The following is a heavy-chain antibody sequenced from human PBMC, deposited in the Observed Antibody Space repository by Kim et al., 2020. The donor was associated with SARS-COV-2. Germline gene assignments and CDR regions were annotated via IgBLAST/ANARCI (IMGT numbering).Heavy chain of an antibody. CDR3: AKVITMVRGLISWYDP. CDR1: GFTFSSYA. V-gene: IGHV3-23*01. CDR2: ISGSGGST. D-gene: IGHD3-10*01. Sequence: GGSLRLSCAASGFTFSSYAMRWVRQAPAMGLEWVSAISGSGGSTYYADSVKGRFTISRDNSKNTPYLQLNSLRAGYTAVYSCAKVITMVRGLISWYDP. J-gene: IGHJ5*02.